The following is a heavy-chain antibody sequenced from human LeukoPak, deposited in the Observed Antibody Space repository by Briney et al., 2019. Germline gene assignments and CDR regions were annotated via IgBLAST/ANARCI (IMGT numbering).Heavy chain of an antibody. CDR1: GFTVSSNY. J-gene: IGHJ6*02. V-gene: IGHV3-66*01. D-gene: IGHD3-3*01. CDR2: IYSGGST. CDR3: AGAVFGVVIIYDGMDV. Sequence: PGGSLRLSCAASGFTVSSNYMSWVRQAPGKGLEWVSVIYSGGSTYYADSVKGRFTISRDNSKNTLYLQMNSLRAEDTAVYYCAGAVFGVVIIYDGMDVWGQGTTVTVSS.